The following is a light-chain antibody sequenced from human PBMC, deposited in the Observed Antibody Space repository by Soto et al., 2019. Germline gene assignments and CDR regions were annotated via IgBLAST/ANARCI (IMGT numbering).Light chain of an antibody. CDR1: SSDVGNYNY. Sequence: QSALTQPASVSGSPGQSISISCTGTSSDVGNYNYVSWYQQHPGKAPKLMIYDVTNRPSGVSNRFSGSKSDNTASLTISGLQAEDEADYYCSSYTTNNTRLFGGGTQLTVL. V-gene: IGLV2-14*01. J-gene: IGLJ2*01. CDR3: SSYTTNNTRL. CDR2: DVT.